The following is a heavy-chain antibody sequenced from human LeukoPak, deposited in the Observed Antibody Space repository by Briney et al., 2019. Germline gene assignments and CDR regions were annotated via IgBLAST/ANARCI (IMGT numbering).Heavy chain of an antibody. V-gene: IGHV3-23*01. D-gene: IGHD3-9*01. CDR3: AKMNVLTGYYTPNFDF. CDR2: VSGSGSST. J-gene: IGHJ4*02. Sequence: GGSLRLSCAASGFTFSSYAMSWVRQAPRKGLEWVLVVSGSGSSTDYADSVKGRFTISRDNSKNTLYLQMSSLSAEDTAVYYCAKMNVLTGYYTPNFDFWGQGTLVTVSS. CDR1: GFTFSSYA.